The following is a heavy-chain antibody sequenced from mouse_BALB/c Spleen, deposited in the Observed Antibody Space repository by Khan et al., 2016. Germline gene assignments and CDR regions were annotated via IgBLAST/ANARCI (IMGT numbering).Heavy chain of an antibody. D-gene: IGHD1-1*01. Sequence: EVQLVESGGGLVQPKGSLKLSCAASGFTFKTYAMNWVRQAPGKGLEWVAPIRSKSNNYATYYADSVKDRFTISRADSQRMLYLQMNNLKTEDTAMYDCVRVDYYPNAMDGGGQGTSDTVSS. CDR1: GFTFKTYA. CDR2: IRSKSNNYAT. CDR3: VRVDYYPNAMDG. J-gene: IGHJ4*01. V-gene: IGHV10-1*02.